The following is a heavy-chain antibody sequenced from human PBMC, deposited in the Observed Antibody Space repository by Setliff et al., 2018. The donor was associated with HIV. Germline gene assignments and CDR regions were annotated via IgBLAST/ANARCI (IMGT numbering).Heavy chain of an antibody. V-gene: IGHV3-23*01. CDR2: ISGSGGST. CDR1: GFTFSSYA. Sequence: GGSLRLSCAASGFTFSSYAMSWVRQAPGKGLEWVSAISGSGGSTYYADSVKGRFTITRDNSKSTLYLQMNSLRAEDTAVYYCAKDPRAAVATICDYWGQGTLVTV. J-gene: IGHJ4*02. D-gene: IGHD5-12*01. CDR3: AKDPRAAVATICDY.